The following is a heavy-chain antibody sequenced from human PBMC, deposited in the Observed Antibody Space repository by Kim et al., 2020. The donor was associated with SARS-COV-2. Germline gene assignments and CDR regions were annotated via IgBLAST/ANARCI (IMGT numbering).Heavy chain of an antibody. V-gene: IGHV3-21*01. CDR3: ARGPNCPNGICKWKGIDW. CDR1: GFTFSSYS. J-gene: IGHJ4*02. Sequence: GGSLRLSCAASGFTFSSYSLNWVRQAPGKGLEWVSSISSSSSSKQTAGPVKGRFTISRDNAKNSLFLQMNNLRPEDTAGNYCARGPNCPNGICKWKGIDWWGEGTLVTVPS. CDR2: ISSSSSSK. D-gene: IGHD2-8*01.